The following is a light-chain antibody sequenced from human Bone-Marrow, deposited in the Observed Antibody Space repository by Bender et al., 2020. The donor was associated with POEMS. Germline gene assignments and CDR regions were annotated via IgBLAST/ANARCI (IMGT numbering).Light chain of an antibody. CDR2: NVN. Sequence: QSALTQPASVSGFPGQSITISCTGASDVVGGYNYVSWYQQYPGKAPKLMLYNVNDRPSGVSDRFSGSKSGNTASLTISGLQSEDEADYYCCSYAGSFYVFGTGTKVTVL. CDR1: SDVVGGYNY. J-gene: IGLJ1*01. CDR3: CSYAGSFYV. V-gene: IGLV2-14*01.